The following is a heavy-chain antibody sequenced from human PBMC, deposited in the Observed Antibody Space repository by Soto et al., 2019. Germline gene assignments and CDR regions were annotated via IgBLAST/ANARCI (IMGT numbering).Heavy chain of an antibody. Sequence: EVQLVESGGALVQPGGSLRLSCAASGFKFNIYSMNWVRQAPGKGLEWSAYITSDTKTIKYGDSVKGRFTISRDNAKNSVYLQMNSLSDEATVVYYCARSVEGHFDYWGQGTVVTVSS. CDR3: ARSVEGHFDY. CDR1: GFKFNIYS. D-gene: IGHD6-19*01. J-gene: IGHJ4*02. CDR2: ITSDTKTI. V-gene: IGHV3-48*02.